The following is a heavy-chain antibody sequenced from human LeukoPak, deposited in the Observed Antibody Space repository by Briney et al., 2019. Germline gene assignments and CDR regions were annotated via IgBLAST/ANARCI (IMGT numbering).Heavy chain of an antibody. V-gene: IGHV4-31*03. Sequence: SQTLSLTCTVSGGSISSGGYYWSWIRQHPGKGLEWIGYIYYSGSTYYNPSLKSRVTMSVDTSKNQFSLKLSSVTAADTAVYYCARADYDDPKYYFDYWGQGTLVTVSS. CDR2: IYYSGST. D-gene: IGHD4-17*01. CDR3: ARADYDDPKYYFDY. CDR1: GGSISSGGYY. J-gene: IGHJ4*02.